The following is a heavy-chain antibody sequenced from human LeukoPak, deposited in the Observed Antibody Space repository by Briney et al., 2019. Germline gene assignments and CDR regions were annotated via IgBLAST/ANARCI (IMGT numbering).Heavy chain of an antibody. CDR1: GFTFSSYG. CDR3: AKSDWFDP. J-gene: IGHJ5*02. Sequence: PGRSLRLSCAASGFTFSSYGMHWVRQAPGKGLEWVPVISYDGSNKYYADSVKGRFTISRDNSKNTLYLQMNSLRAEDTAVYYCAKSDWFDPWGQGTLVNISS. V-gene: IGHV3-30*18. CDR2: ISYDGSNK.